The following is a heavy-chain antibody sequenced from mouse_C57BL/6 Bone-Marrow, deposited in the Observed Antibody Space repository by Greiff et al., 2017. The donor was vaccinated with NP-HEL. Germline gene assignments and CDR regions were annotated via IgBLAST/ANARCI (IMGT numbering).Heavy chain of an antibody. J-gene: IGHJ3*01. V-gene: IGHV5-6*01. CDR3: ASPYDYDVAWFAY. D-gene: IGHD2-4*01. CDR2: ISSGGSYT. CDR1: GFTFSSYG. Sequence: EVKLVESGGDLVKPRGSLKLSCAASGFTFSSYGMSWVRQTPDKRLEWVATISSGGSYTYYPDSVKGRFTISRDNAKNTLYLQMSSLKSEDTAMYYCASPYDYDVAWFAYWGQGTLVTVSA.